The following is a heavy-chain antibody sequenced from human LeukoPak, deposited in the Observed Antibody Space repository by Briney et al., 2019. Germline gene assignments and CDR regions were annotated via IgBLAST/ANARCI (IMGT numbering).Heavy chain of an antibody. Sequence: GGSLRLSCAASGFTFSSYAMSWVRQAPGKGLEWVSAISGSGGSTYYADSVKGRFTISRDNSKNTLYLQMNSLRAEDTAVYYCAREGFTGYSGYGRENYFDYWGQGTLVTVSS. CDR1: GFTFSSYA. CDR2: ISGSGGST. V-gene: IGHV3-23*01. CDR3: AREGFTGYSGYGRENYFDY. D-gene: IGHD5-12*01. J-gene: IGHJ4*02.